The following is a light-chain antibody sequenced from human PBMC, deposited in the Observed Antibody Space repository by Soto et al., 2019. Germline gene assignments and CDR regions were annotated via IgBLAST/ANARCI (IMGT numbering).Light chain of an antibody. V-gene: IGKV3-20*01. Sequence: EIVLTQSPGTLSLSPGERGTLSCRASQSVSSNYLAWFQQKPGQAPRLLIYGASNRATGIPDRFSGSGSGTDFTLTISRLEPEDFAVYYCHQYGKSPIYTFGPGTKVDFK. CDR3: HQYGKSPIYT. J-gene: IGKJ3*01. CDR1: QSVSSNY. CDR2: GAS.